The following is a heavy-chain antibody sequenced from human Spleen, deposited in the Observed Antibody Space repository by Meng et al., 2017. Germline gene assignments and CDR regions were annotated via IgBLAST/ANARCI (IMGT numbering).Heavy chain of an antibody. Sequence: GSLRLSCAVYGGSFSGYYWSWIRQPPGKGLEWIGYIYYSGSTNYNPSLKRRVTISVDTSKNQFSLKLSSVTAADTAVYYCARRVVVITFDAFDIWGQGTMVTVSS. V-gene: IGHV4-59*01. CDR3: ARRVVVITFDAFDI. J-gene: IGHJ3*02. CDR2: IYYSGST. CDR1: GGSFSGYY. D-gene: IGHD3-22*01.